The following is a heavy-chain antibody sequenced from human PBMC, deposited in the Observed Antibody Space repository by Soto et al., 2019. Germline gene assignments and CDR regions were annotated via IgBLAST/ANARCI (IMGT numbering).Heavy chain of an antibody. CDR3: ARGLGY. J-gene: IGHJ4*02. Sequence: QVQLQQWGSGLLTPSETLSLTCAVYGGSFSGYYWSWIRQPPGKGLEWIGEINHSGSTNYNPSLKSRVTISVDPSKNQCSLKLSSVTAADTDVDYCARGLGYWGQGTLVTVSS. CDR1: GGSFSGYY. CDR2: INHSGST. V-gene: IGHV4-34*01.